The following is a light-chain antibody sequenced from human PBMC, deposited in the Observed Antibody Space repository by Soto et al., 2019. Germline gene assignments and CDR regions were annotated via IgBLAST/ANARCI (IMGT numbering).Light chain of an antibody. Sequence: EIVLTQSPGTLSLSPGERATLSCRASQSVSSSYLAWYQQKPGQAPRLLIYGASGRATDIPDRFSGSGSGTDFTLTISRLEPEDFAVYYCQQYGSSPPYTFGQGTKLEIK. CDR2: GAS. CDR1: QSVSSSY. J-gene: IGKJ2*01. CDR3: QQYGSSPPYT. V-gene: IGKV3-20*01.